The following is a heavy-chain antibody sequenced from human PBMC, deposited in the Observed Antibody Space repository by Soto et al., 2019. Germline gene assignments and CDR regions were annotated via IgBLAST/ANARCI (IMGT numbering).Heavy chain of an antibody. CDR1: GYSISSGYY. V-gene: IGHV4-38-2*01. CDR2: IYHSGST. CDR3: ARSSGWYYFDY. D-gene: IGHD6-19*01. Sequence: SETLSLTXAVSGYSISSGYYWGWIRQPPGKGLEWIGSIYHSGSTYYNPSLKSRVTISVDTSKNQFSLKLSSVTAADPAVYYCARSSGWYYFDYWGQGTLVTVSS. J-gene: IGHJ4*02.